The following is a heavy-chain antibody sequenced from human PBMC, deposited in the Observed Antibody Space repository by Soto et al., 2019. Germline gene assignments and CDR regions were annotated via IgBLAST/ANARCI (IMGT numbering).Heavy chain of an antibody. CDR1: GFTFSSYA. Sequence: GGSLRLSCAASGFTFSSYAMHWVRQAPGKGLEWVAVISYDGSNKYYADSVKGRFTISRDNSKNTLYLQMNSLRAEDTAVYYCARAYYDSSGYFDYWGQGTLVTVSS. J-gene: IGHJ4*02. D-gene: IGHD3-22*01. V-gene: IGHV3-30-3*01. CDR3: ARAYYDSSGYFDY. CDR2: ISYDGSNK.